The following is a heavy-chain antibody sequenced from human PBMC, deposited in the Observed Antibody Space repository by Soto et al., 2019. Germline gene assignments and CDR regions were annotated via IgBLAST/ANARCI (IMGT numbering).Heavy chain of an antibody. V-gene: IGHV3-33*01. CDR1: GFTFSSYG. D-gene: IGHD2-21*02. CDR3: ARPNGGAWGDPYGDAFDI. Sequence: GGSLRLSCAASGFTFSSYGMHWVRQAPGKGLEWVAVIWYDGSNKYYADSVKGRFTISRDNSKNTLYLQMNSLRAEDTAVYYCARPNGGAWGDPYGDAFDIWGQGTMVTVSS. CDR2: IWYDGSNK. J-gene: IGHJ3*02.